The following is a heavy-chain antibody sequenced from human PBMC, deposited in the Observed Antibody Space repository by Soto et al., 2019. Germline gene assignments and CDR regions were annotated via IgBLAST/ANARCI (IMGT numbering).Heavy chain of an antibody. D-gene: IGHD6-25*01. J-gene: IGHJ4*02. CDR3: AREKRANGYFEY. Sequence: GGSLXLSXAASGFRFSAYWMXXXXXSPGKGLEWVANIKQAGSEKYYVDSVNGRFIISRDDAKNSLFLRVNSLRVEDTAVYYCAREKRANGYFEYWGQGTLVTVSS. CDR1: GFRFSAYW. CDR2: IKQAGSEK. V-gene: IGHV3-7*01.